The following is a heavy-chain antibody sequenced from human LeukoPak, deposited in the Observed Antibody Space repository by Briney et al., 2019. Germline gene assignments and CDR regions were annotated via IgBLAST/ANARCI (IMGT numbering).Heavy chain of an antibody. Sequence: ASVKVSCKASGYTFTSYDINWVRQATGQGLEWMGWMNPNSGNTGYAQKFQGRVTMTRNTSISTAYMALSSLRSEDTAVYYCAREFLEWLGPFDPWGQGTLVTVSS. V-gene: IGHV1-8*01. D-gene: IGHD3-3*01. CDR1: GYTFTSYD. CDR2: MNPNSGNT. J-gene: IGHJ5*02. CDR3: AREFLEWLGPFDP.